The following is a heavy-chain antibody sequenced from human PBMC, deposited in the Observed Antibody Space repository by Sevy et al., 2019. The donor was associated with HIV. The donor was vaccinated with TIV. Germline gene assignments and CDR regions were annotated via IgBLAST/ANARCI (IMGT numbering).Heavy chain of an antibody. V-gene: IGHV3-23*01. D-gene: IGHD6-13*01. CDR3: AKETAAGYY. J-gene: IGHJ4*02. CDR2: INGSGGYT. Sequence: GESLKISCAASGFTFRSYVMSWVRQAPGKGLEWVCTINGSGGYTYYADSVKGRFTISRDNSKNTVDLEMSSLTAEDTALYYCAKETAAGYYWGQGTLVTASS. CDR1: GFTFRSYV.